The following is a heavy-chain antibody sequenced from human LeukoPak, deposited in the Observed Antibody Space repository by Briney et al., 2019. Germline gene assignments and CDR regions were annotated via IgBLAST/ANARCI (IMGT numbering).Heavy chain of an antibody. J-gene: IGHJ4*02. Sequence: SETLSLTCTVSGCSISSYYWSWIRQPAGKGLEWIGRIYTSGSTNYNPSLKSRVTMSVDTSKNQISLKVNSVTAADTAVYYCARESYSSSYLFDFWGQGTLVTVSS. D-gene: IGHD6-6*01. CDR2: IYTSGST. V-gene: IGHV4-4*07. CDR3: ARESYSSSYLFDF. CDR1: GCSISSYY.